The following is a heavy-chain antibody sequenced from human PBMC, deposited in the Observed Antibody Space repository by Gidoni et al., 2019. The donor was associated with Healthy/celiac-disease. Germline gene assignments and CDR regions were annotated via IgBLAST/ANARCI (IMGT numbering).Heavy chain of an antibody. V-gene: IGHV3-21*01. CDR3: ARGGATPIFDY. CDR1: GFSFSSYS. D-gene: IGHD5-12*01. Sequence: EVQLVESGGGLVKPGGSLSLSCAAPGFSFSSYSMNWVRQAPGKGPEWVSSISSSSSYIYYADSVKGRFTISRDNAKNSLFLQMNSLRAEDTAVYYCARGGATPIFDYWGQGTLVTVSS. CDR2: ISSSSSYI. J-gene: IGHJ4*02.